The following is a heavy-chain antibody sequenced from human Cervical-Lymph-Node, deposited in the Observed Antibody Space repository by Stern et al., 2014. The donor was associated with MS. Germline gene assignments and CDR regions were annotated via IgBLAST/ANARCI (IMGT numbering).Heavy chain of an antibody. J-gene: IGHJ4*02. D-gene: IGHD6-25*01. CDR2: ISYDGSSQ. V-gene: IGHV3-30-3*01. CDR3: ARPAAARYFDY. CDR1: GFIFGRHS. Sequence: VQLLESGGGVVQPGRSLRLSCAASGFIFGRHSMHWVRQAPGKGLEWVAIISYDGSSQHYADSVKGRFTISRDNSNNTLYLQMNSLRVEDTAMYYCARPAAARYFDYWGQGSQVTVSS.